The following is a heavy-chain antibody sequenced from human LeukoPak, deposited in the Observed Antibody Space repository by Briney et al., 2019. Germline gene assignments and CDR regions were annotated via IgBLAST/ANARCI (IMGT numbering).Heavy chain of an antibody. V-gene: IGHV4-38-2*01. CDR3: AGRLDYDSSGYRPQAFDI. CDR1: GYSISSGYY. Sequence: SETLSLTYAVSGYSISSGYYWGWIRQPPGKGLEWIGSIYHSGSTYYNPSLKSRVTVSVDTSKNQFSLKLSSVTAADTAVYYCAGRLDYDSSGYRPQAFDIWGQGTMVTVSS. D-gene: IGHD3-22*01. J-gene: IGHJ3*02. CDR2: IYHSGST.